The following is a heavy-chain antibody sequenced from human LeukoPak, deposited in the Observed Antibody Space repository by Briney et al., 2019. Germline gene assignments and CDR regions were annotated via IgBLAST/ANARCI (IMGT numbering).Heavy chain of an antibody. CDR2: INEDGSEK. V-gene: IGHV3-7*05. D-gene: IGHD1/OR15-1a*01. Sequence: GGSLRLSCVASRFTFSSYWMSWVRQAPGKGLEWVAHINEDGSEKYYVDSVKGRFTISRDNAKNSLRLQMSSLRAEDTAVYYCLSRGLEQNVPMVDERSYWGQGTLATVSS. CDR1: RFTFSSYW. CDR3: LSRGLEQNVPMVDERSY. J-gene: IGHJ4*02.